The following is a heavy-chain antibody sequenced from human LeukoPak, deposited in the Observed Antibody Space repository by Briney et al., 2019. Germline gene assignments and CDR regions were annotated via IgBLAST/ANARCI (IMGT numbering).Heavy chain of an antibody. Sequence: RPSETLSLTCTVSGGSISSYYWSWIRQPPGKGLEWIGYIYYSGSTNYNPSLKSRVTISVDTSKNQFSLKLSSVTAADTAVYYCARGRGGTDFDYWGQGTLVTVSS. CDR1: GGSISSYY. CDR3: ARGRGGTDFDY. CDR2: IYYSGST. D-gene: IGHD3-16*01. J-gene: IGHJ4*02. V-gene: IGHV4-59*01.